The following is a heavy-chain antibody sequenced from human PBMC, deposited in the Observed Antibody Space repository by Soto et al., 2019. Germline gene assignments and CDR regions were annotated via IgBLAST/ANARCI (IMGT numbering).Heavy chain of an antibody. Sequence: SETLSLTCTVSGGSVSSGSYYWSWIRQPPGKGLEWIGYIYYSGSTNYNPSLKSRVTISVDTSKNQFSLKLSSVTAADTAVYYCTFFPYYYGMDVWGQGTTVTVSS. V-gene: IGHV4-61*01. D-gene: IGHD3-3*01. CDR1: GGSVSSGSYY. CDR3: TFFPYYYGMDV. J-gene: IGHJ6*02. CDR2: IYYSGST.